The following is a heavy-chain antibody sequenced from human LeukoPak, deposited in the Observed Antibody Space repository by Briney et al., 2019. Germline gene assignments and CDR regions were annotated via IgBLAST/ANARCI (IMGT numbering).Heavy chain of an antibody. Sequence: ASVKVSCKASGYTFTRYGISWVRQAPGQGLEWMGWISAYNGNTNYAQKLQGRVTMTTNTSTSTAYMELRSLRSDDTAVYYCARDQGCTNGVCYTEYYYGMDVWGQGTTVTVSS. CDR1: GYTFTRYG. V-gene: IGHV1-18*01. CDR2: ISAYNGNT. CDR3: ARDQGCTNGVCYTEYYYGMDV. D-gene: IGHD2-8*01. J-gene: IGHJ6*02.